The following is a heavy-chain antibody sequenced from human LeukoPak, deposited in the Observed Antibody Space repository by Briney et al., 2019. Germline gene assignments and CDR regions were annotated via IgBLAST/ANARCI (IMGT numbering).Heavy chain of an antibody. CDR1: GYTFSGYY. Sequence: ASVKVSCKASGYTFSGYYLHWGRQAPGQGLEWMGWISPNSGDTNYAQEFQGRVTMTRDTSISTVYMELSGLTSDDTAVYYCARDGSARPGNNNFYYWGQGTLVTVSS. J-gene: IGHJ4*02. D-gene: IGHD4-23*01. CDR3: ARDGSARPGNNNFYY. V-gene: IGHV1-2*02. CDR2: ISPNSGDT.